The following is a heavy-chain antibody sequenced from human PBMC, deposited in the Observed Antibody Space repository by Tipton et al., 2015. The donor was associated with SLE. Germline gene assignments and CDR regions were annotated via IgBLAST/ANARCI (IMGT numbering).Heavy chain of an antibody. Sequence: SWIRQPAGKGLEWVANIKQDGSEKYYVDSVKGRFTISRDNAKNSLYLQMNSLRAEDTAVYYCARDPADYYYYGMDVWGQGTTVTVSS. CDR3: ARDPADYYYYGMDV. J-gene: IGHJ6*02. V-gene: IGHV3-7*01. CDR2: IKQDGSEK.